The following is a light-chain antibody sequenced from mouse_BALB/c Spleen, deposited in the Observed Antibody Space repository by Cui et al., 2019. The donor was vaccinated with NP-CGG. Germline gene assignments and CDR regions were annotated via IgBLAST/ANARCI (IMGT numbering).Light chain of an antibody. CDR2: GTN. V-gene: IGLV1*01. J-gene: IGLJ1*01. Sequence: AVVTHEPPLTTSPGETVTLTCRSSTGAVTTTNYANWVQEKPDHLFTGLIGGTNNRAPGVPARFSGSLIGDKAALTITGAQTEDEAIYFCALWYSNHWVFGGGTKLTVL. CDR1: TGAVTTTNY. CDR3: ALWYSNHWV.